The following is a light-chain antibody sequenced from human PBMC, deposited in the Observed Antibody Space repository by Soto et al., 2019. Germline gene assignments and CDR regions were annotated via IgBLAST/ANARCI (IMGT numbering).Light chain of an antibody. CDR3: QQSGSSRGT. V-gene: IGKV3-20*01. Sequence: EIVMTLSPATLSVSNGERVILSCRASRGVSSDLAWYQQKPVQAPRLLIYGASSRATGIPDRFSGSGSGTDFTLTISRLEPEDFAVYYCQQSGSSRGTFGQGTKVDIK. J-gene: IGKJ1*01. CDR2: GAS. CDR1: RGVSSD.